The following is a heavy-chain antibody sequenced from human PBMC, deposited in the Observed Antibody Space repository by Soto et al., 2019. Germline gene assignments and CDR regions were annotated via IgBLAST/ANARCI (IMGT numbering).Heavy chain of an antibody. CDR3: ARVSGYGSGSSVNHYLEY. D-gene: IGHD3-10*01. CDR1: GFTLGSYW. V-gene: IGHV3-7*01. CDR2: IKTDASEK. J-gene: IGHJ4*01. Sequence: EEQLVASGGGLVQPGGSLRLSCEASGFTLGSYWMSWVRQAPGKCLEWLATIKTDASEKKYVDSVKGRFTMSRDNAQNALYLQMDSLRAEDTAVCYWARVSGYGSGSSVNHYLEYGGHGNLVTVSS.